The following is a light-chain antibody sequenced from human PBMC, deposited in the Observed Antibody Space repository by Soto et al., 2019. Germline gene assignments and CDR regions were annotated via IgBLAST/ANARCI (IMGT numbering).Light chain of an antibody. CDR1: ISNIGSNT. V-gene: IGLV1-44*01. Sequence: QSVLTQPPPAPGTPGQKVTLSCSGSISNIGSNTVNWFQHLPGTAPKLPKYGNHQRPSGVPDRFSGSRSGISAYLDISGLQSEDEADYYCATWADSLNALYVFGSGTKVTVL. CDR2: GNH. J-gene: IGLJ1*01. CDR3: ATWADSLNALYV.